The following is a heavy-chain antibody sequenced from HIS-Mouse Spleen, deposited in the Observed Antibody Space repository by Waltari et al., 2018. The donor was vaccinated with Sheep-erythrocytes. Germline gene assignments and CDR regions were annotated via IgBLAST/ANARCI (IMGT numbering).Heavy chain of an antibody. CDR3: ARLYYYDSSGYYFDY. D-gene: IGHD3-22*01. J-gene: IGHJ4*02. Sequence: QLQLQESGPGLVKPSETLSLTCTVSGGSISSSSYYWGWIRQPPGKGLEWIGSIYYSGRPSYNPSLKSRATIAVDTSKNQFSLKLSSVTAADTAVYYCARLYYYDSSGYYFDYWGQGTLVTVSS. CDR1: GGSISSSSYY. CDR2: IYYSGRP. V-gene: IGHV4-39*01.